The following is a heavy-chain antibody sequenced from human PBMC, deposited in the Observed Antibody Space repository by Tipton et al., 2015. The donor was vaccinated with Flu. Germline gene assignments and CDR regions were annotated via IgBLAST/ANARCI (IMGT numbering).Heavy chain of an antibody. V-gene: IGHV3-53*01. CDR1: GFTVSTNY. CDR2: IYSIGST. Sequence: QLVQSGGGLIQPGGSLRLSCAASGFTVSTNYMSWVRQAPGKGLEWVSVIYSIGSTYYADSVKGRFTISRDNSKKTLYLQMNSLRVEDTAVYYFARDNSYCSGGCFDYWGQGTLVTVSS. CDR3: ARDNSYCSGGCFDY. D-gene: IGHD2-15*01. J-gene: IGHJ4*02.